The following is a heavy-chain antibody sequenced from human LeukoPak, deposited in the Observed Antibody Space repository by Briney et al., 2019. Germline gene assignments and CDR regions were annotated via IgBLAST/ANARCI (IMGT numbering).Heavy chain of an antibody. CDR1: GFTFSNYF. CDR2: ITNTGRST. CDR3: AREASGNYHVFDS. J-gene: IGHJ4*02. D-gene: IGHD1-26*01. V-gene: IGHV3-11*04. Sequence: GGSLRLSCEASGFTFSNYFMRWIRQAPGKGVEWVSYITNTGRSTNYAAAVKGRFTISRDNAKKSVYLEMTDLRAEDTAVYYCAREASGNYHVFDSWGQGTLVTVSS.